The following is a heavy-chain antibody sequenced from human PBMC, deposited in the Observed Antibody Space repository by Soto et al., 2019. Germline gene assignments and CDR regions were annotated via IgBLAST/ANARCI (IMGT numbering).Heavy chain of an antibody. D-gene: IGHD5-12*01. Sequence: PGGSLRLSCAASGFSLSDFWMHWIRQAPGKGLVWVARISDDAITRSYADFVEGRFTISRDNAKNMVYLQLNSLTTDDTAFYYCAREVPISAVNYIDHWGQGALVTSPQ. CDR1: GFSLSDFW. V-gene: IGHV3-74*01. CDR3: AREVPISAVNYIDH. J-gene: IGHJ4*02. CDR2: ISDDAITR.